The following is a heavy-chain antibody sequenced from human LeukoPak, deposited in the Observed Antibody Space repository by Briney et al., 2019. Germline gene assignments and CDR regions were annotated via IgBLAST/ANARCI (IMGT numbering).Heavy chain of an antibody. V-gene: IGHV3-48*04. CDR3: ARVRSGYYMDV. CDR1: GFTFSSYS. J-gene: IGHJ6*03. Sequence: GGSLRLSCAASGFTFSSYSVSWVRQVPGNGLEWLSYISSSGGTIYYADSVKGRFTISRDNAKNSLYLQVNSLRAEDTAVYYCARVRSGYYMDVWGRGTTVTVSS. CDR2: ISSSGGTI. D-gene: IGHD3-10*01.